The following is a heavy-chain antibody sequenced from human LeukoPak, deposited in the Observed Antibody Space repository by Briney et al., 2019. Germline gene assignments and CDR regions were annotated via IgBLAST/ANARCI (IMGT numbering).Heavy chain of an antibody. CDR2: IYHSGST. CDR1: GGSISTYY. Sequence: SETLSLTCTLSGGSISTYYWSWIRRPPGKGLEWIGYIYHSGSTNYNPSLKSRVTISVDTSKNQFSLKLSSVTAADTTVYYCARGGGYASPIGYWGQGALVTVSS. CDR3: ARGGGYASPIGY. V-gene: IGHV4-59*01. D-gene: IGHD5-12*01. J-gene: IGHJ4*02.